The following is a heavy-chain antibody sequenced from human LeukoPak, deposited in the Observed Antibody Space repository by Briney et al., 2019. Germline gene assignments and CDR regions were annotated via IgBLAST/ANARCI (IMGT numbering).Heavy chain of an antibody. V-gene: IGHV1-69*05. D-gene: IGHD5-12*01. CDR2: IIPIFGTA. CDR1: GGTFSSYA. CDR3: ARDRSDYEIDY. J-gene: IGHJ4*02. Sequence: GASVKVSCKASGGTFSSYAISWVRQAPGQGLEWMGRIIPIFGTANYAQKFQGRVTITTDESTSTAYMGLSSLRSEDTAVYYCARDRSDYEIDYWGQGTLVTVSS.